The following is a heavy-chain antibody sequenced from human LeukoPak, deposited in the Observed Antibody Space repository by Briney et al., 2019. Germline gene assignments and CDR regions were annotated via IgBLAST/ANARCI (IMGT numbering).Heavy chain of an antibody. Sequence: ASVRVSCMASGYTFTSYSINWVRQAPGQGLEWMGWITTYNGHTNYAQKFQGKVTMATDTSTSTAYMELRSLRSDDTAVYYCVRELYGRFEFWGQGTLVTVSS. CDR1: GYTFTSYS. CDR3: VRELYGRFEF. V-gene: IGHV1-18*01. D-gene: IGHD2-2*02. CDR2: ITTYNGHT. J-gene: IGHJ4*02.